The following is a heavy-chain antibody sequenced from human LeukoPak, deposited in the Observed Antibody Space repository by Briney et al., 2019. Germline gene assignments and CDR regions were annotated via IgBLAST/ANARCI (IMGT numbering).Heavy chain of an antibody. V-gene: IGHV3-33*01. CDR2: IWYDGSNK. Sequence: GRSLRLSCAASGFTFSSYGMHWVRQAPGKGLEWVAVIWYDGSNKYYADSVKGRFTISRDNSKNTLYLQMDSLRDDDTAVYYCARERVSAYDYWGQGTLVTVSS. CDR3: ARERVSAYDY. J-gene: IGHJ4*02. CDR1: GFTFSSYG.